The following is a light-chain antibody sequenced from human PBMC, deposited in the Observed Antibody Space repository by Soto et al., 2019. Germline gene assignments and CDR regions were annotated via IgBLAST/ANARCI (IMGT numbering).Light chain of an antibody. J-gene: IGKJ2*01. CDR3: QQYNNWPPYT. CDR1: QSVSSN. CDR2: GAS. Sequence: EIVMTQSPATLSVSPGERATLSCRASQSVSSNLAWSQQKPGQAPRLLIYGASTRATGIPARCSGSGSGTEFTLTISSLQSEDFAVYYGQQYNNWPPYTFGQGTKLEIK. V-gene: IGKV3-15*01.